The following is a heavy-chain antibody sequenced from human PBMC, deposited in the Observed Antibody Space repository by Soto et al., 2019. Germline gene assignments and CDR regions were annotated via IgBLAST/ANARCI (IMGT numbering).Heavy chain of an antibody. CDR2: ICDAAGTT. D-gene: IGHD1-7*01. J-gene: IGHJ6*02. Sequence: PGGSLRLSCAASGFTFSNYAMSWVRQAPGKGLEWVSLICDAAGTTYYTDSVKGRFTISRDNSKNTVYLQMNSLRAEDTAVYYCARANWNSIAYYYYGMDVWGQGTTVTVSS. V-gene: IGHV3-23*01. CDR1: GFTFSNYA. CDR3: ARANWNSIAYYYYGMDV.